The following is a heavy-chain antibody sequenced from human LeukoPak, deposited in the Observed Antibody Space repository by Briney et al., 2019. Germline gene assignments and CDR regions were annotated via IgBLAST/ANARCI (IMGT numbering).Heavy chain of an antibody. D-gene: IGHD3-22*01. CDR1: GFTFSDYY. CDR3: ARTKERQQYYYDSSGYVNY. V-gene: IGHV3-11*06. Sequence: GGSLRLSCAASGFTFSDYYMSWIRQAPGKGLEWVSSISSSSSYIYYADSVKGRFTISRDNAKNSLYLQMNSLRAEDTAVYYCARTKERQQYYYDSSGYVNYWGQGTLVTVSS. J-gene: IGHJ4*02. CDR2: ISSSSSYI.